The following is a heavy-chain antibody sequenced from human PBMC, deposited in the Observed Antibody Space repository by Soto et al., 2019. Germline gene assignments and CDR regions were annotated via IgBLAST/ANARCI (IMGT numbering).Heavy chain of an antibody. CDR2: IIPILGIA. CDR1: GGTFSSYT. CDR3: ARGVDTMFRGVLNFDY. J-gene: IGHJ4*02. V-gene: IGHV1-69*02. Sequence: QVQLVQSGAEVKKPGSSVKVSCKASGGTFSSYTISWVRQAPGQGLEWMGRIIPILGIANYAQEFQGRVTISADQSTSTAHLEVGSRRSEDLAVYYCARGVDTMFRGVLNFDYWGQGTLVTLSS. D-gene: IGHD3-10*01.